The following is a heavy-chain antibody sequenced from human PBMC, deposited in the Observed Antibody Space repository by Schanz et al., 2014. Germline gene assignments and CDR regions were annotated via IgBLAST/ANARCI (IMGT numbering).Heavy chain of an antibody. V-gene: IGHV1-18*01. D-gene: IGHD3-10*01. CDR2: ISAYNGHT. CDR3: VRDAGWAFGDYHGMDV. J-gene: IGHJ6*02. Sequence: QGQLVQSGAEVKKPGASVKVSCKASGYTFTSYGITWVRQAPGQGLEWMGWISAYNGHTTYAQKFQGRVPMTTDTSTSTAYMELRSLISDDTAVYYCVRDAGWAFGDYHGMDVWGQGTSVTVS. CDR1: GYTFTSYG.